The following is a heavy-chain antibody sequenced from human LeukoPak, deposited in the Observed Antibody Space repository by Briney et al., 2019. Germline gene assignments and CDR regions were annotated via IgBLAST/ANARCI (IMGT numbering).Heavy chain of an antibody. V-gene: IGHV3-21*01. CDR2: ISSSSSYI. Sequence: PGGSLRLSCAASGFTFDDYGMNWVRQAPGKGLEWVSSISSSSSYIYYADSVKGRFTISRDNAKNSLYLQMNSLRAEDPAVYYCARDLYSGSPDDYWGQGTLVTVSS. CDR3: ARDLYSGSPDDY. D-gene: IGHD1-26*01. J-gene: IGHJ4*02. CDR1: GFTFDDYG.